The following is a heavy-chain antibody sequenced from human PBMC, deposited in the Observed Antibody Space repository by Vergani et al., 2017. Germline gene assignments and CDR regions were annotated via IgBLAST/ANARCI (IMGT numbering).Heavy chain of an antibody. D-gene: IGHD3-22*01. CDR2: IYYSGST. CDR3: ARDSGFLPMEAFDI. V-gene: IGHV4-31*03. J-gene: IGHJ3*02. CDR1: GGSISSGGYY. Sequence: QVQLQESGPGLVKPSQTLSLTCTVSGGSISSGGYYWSWIRQHPGKGLEWIGYIYYSGSTYYNPSLKSRVTISVYTSKNQFSLKLSSVTAADTAVYYCARDSGFLPMEAFDIWGQGTMVTVSS.